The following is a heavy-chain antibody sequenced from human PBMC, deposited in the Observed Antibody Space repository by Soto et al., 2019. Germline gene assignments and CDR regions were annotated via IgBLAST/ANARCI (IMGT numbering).Heavy chain of an antibody. CDR1: GGSFSGYS. D-gene: IGHD2-8*02. CDR3: ARDKITGLFDY. CDR2: INHSGST. Sequence: PSETLSLTCAVYGGSFSGYSWTWIRQPPGTGLEWIGEINHSGSTNYNPSLKSRVTISVDTSKNQFSLKLTSVTAADTAVSYCARDKITGLFDYWGQGTLVPVS. J-gene: IGHJ4*02. V-gene: IGHV4-34*01.